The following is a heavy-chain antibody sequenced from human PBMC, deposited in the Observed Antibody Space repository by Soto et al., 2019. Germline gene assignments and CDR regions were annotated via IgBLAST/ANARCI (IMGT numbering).Heavy chain of an antibody. D-gene: IGHD3-3*01. Sequence: GGSLRLSCAASGFTFSSYAMHWVRQAPGKGLEYVSAISSNGGSTYYANSVKGRFTISRDNSKNTLYLQMGSLRAEDMAVYYCARSLSDDFWSGPLTFWGQGTLVTVSS. CDR3: ARSLSDDFWSGPLTF. V-gene: IGHV3-64*01. J-gene: IGHJ4*02. CDR2: ISSNGGST. CDR1: GFTFSSYA.